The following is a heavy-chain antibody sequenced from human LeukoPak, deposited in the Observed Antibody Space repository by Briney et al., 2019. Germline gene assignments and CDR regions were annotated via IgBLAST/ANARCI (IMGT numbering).Heavy chain of an antibody. CDR3: ARGGYDILTGYHPFDY. J-gene: IGHJ4*02. D-gene: IGHD3-9*01. V-gene: IGHV1-18*04. CDR2: ISAYNGNT. Sequence: ASVKVSCKASSYTFTSYGISWVRQAPGQGLEWMGWISAYNGNTNYAQKLQGRVTMTTDTSTSTAYMELRSLRSDDTAVYYCARGGYDILTGYHPFDYWGQGTLVTVSS. CDR1: SYTFTSYG.